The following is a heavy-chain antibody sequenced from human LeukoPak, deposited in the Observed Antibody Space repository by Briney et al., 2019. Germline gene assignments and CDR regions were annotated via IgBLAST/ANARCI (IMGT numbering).Heavy chain of an antibody. V-gene: IGHV4-34*01. J-gene: IGHJ6*03. CDR2: INHSGST. D-gene: IGHD1-26*01. CDR1: GGSFSGYH. CDR3: ASQGHHGKIVGTTLSYFYMDV. Sequence: SGTLSLTCAVYGGSFSGYHWSWIRQPPGKGLEWIGEINHSGSTNYNPSLKSRVTISVDTSKNQFSLKLSSVTAADTAFYYCASQGHHGKIVGTTLSYFYMDVWGKGTTVTVSS.